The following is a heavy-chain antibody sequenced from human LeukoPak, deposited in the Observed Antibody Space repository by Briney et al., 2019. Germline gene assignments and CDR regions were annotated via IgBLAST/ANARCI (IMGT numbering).Heavy chain of an antibody. CDR2: IRYDGNDK. D-gene: IGHD1-1*01. CDR1: GFSFSTFG. V-gene: IGHV3-30*02. CDR3: AKDSQLDVGSDYYYYFYMDV. Sequence: GGSLRLSCAASGFSFSTFGTYWVRQVPGKGLEWVAFIRYDGNDKYYGDSAKDRFTISRDNSKNALYLQMNSLTTDDTGVYYCAKDSQLDVGSDYYYYFYMDVWGRGTTVTVSS. J-gene: IGHJ6*03.